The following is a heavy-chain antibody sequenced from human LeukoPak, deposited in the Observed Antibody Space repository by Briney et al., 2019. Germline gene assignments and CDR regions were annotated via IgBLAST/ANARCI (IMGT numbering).Heavy chain of an antibody. CDR3: ARHMKSSSSSSDYFDY. D-gene: IGHD6-6*01. CDR1: GGSISSYY. Sequence: PSETLSLTCTVSGGSISSYYWSWIRQPPGKGLEWIGYIYTSGSTNYNPSLKSRVTISVDTSKNQFSLKLSSVTAADTAVYYCARHMKSSSSSSDYFDYWGQGTLVTVSS. V-gene: IGHV4-4*09. CDR2: IYTSGST. J-gene: IGHJ4*02.